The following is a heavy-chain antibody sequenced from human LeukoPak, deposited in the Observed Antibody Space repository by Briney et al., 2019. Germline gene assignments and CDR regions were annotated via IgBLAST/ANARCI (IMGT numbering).Heavy chain of an antibody. D-gene: IGHD3-22*01. CDR3: ANGPTSSGYFYYFDY. CDR2: SSGSGGRR. Sequence: PGGSLRLSWAASGFTFGRYGMSWVRHAPGKGLEWVSGSSGSGGRRYDADSVKGRFTISRDNSKNTLYVQMNSLRAEDTAVYYCANGPTSSGYFYYFDYWGQGTQVTVSS. J-gene: IGHJ4*02. V-gene: IGHV3-23*01. CDR1: GFTFGRYG.